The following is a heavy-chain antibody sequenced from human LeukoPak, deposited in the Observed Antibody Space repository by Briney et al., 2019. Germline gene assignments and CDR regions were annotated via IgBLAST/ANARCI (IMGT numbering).Heavy chain of an antibody. Sequence: GGSLRLSCAASGFTFSRYGMHWGRQAPGKGLEWVAVIWYDGSNKYYADSVKGRFTISRDNSKNTLYLQMNSLRAEDTAVYYCARELYGDYSNWFDPWGQGTLDTVSS. V-gene: IGHV3-33*01. J-gene: IGHJ5*02. CDR2: IWYDGSNK. D-gene: IGHD4-17*01. CDR1: GFTFSRYG. CDR3: ARELYGDYSNWFDP.